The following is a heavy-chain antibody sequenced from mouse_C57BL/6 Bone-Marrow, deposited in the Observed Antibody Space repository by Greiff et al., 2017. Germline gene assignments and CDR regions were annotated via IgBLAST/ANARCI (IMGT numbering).Heavy chain of an antibody. CDR2: IYPGGGYT. Sequence: QVQLQQSGAELVRPGTSVKMSCKASGYTFTNYWIGWAKQRPGHGLEWIGDIYPGGGYTNSNEKFKGKATLTADKSSSTAYMQISNLTSEDSASDYSARHCNYTAWFAYWGQGTLVTVSA. V-gene: IGHV1-63*01. D-gene: IGHD2-1*01. CDR1: GYTFTNYW. CDR3: ARHCNYTAWFAY. J-gene: IGHJ3*01.